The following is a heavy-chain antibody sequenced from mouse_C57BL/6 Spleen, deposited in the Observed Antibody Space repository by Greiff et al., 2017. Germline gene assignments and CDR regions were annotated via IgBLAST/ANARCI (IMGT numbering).Heavy chain of an antibody. J-gene: IGHJ2*01. CDR1: GYAFSSSW. CDR3: ARSLQDYGSSYPFDY. V-gene: IGHV1-82*01. D-gene: IGHD1-1*01. CDR2: IYPGDGDT. Sequence: QVHLKESGPELVKPGPSVKISCKASGYAFSSSWLNWLNRRPRGGIQEFGRIYPGDGDTNYNGTFKGRTTLTADKSYSPEYMHLSSLTSEDSAVYFCARSLQDYGSSYPFDYWGQGTTLTVSS.